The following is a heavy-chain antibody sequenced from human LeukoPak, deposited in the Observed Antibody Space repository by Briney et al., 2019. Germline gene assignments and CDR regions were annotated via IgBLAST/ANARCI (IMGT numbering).Heavy chain of an antibody. D-gene: IGHD6-6*01. CDR3: ARDMYGRSSEGNRFDP. CDR1: GYTFSSYH. J-gene: IGHJ5*02. Sequence: ASVKVSCKPSGYTFSSYHVHWVRQAPGQGLEWMGIINPSGGHTRYSQKFQGRVTMTRDVSTSTVYMELSSLISEDTAVYYCARDMYGRSSEGNRFDPWGQGTLVTVSS. CDR2: INPSGGHT. V-gene: IGHV1-46*01.